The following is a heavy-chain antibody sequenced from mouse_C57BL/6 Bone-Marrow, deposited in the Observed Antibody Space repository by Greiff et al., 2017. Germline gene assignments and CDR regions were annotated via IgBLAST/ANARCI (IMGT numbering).Heavy chain of an antibody. J-gene: IGHJ3*01. CDR3: ARNDDYDVPIAY. V-gene: IGHV2-2*01. D-gene: IGHD2-4*01. CDR2: IWSGGST. Sequence: QVQQQSGPGLVQPSQSLSITCTVSCFSLTSYGVHWVRQSPGKGLVWLGVIWSGGSTDYNAAFISRLSISKDNSKSQVFFKMNSLQADDTAIYYCARNDDYDVPIAYWGQGTLVTVSA. CDR1: CFSLTSYG.